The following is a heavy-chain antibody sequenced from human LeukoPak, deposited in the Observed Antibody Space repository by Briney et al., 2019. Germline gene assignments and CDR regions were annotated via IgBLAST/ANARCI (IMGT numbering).Heavy chain of an antibody. D-gene: IGHD3-22*01. CDR3: ARPSVLYHDRNGFPNWFDP. CDR2: IYDSGNT. Sequence: SETLSLICTVSGHSISSGYFWAWIRQSPGKALVWIGSIYDSGNTNYNPSLKSRITISIDTSKNQFSLKMRSVTAADTAVYYCARPSVLYHDRNGFPNWFDPWGQGTLVTVSS. J-gene: IGHJ5*02. CDR1: GHSISSGYF. V-gene: IGHV4-38-2*02.